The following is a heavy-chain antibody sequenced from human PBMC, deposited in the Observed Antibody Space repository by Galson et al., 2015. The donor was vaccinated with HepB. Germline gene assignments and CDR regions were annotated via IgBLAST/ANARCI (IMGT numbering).Heavy chain of an antibody. D-gene: IGHD3-16*01. Sequence: SVKVSCKASGGTFSSYAISWVRQAPGQGLEWMGGIIPIFGTANYAQRFQGRVTITADESTSTAYMELSSLRSEDTAVYYCARVPRGDYYYGMDVWGQGTTVTVSS. CDR1: GGTFSSYA. V-gene: IGHV1-69*13. CDR3: ARVPRGDYYYGMDV. J-gene: IGHJ6*02. CDR2: IIPIFGTA.